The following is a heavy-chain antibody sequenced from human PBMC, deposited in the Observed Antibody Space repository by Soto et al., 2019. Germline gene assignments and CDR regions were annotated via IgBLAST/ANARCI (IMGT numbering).Heavy chain of an antibody. Sequence: EVQLVESGGGLVKPGGSLRLSCAASGFTFTRYSMNWVRQAPGKGLEWVSSISSTTNYIYYGDSMKGRFTISRDNAKNKQYLEKNSLRSEDTAVYYCAIESEAPTSNFDSWGQGTLVTVSS. J-gene: IGHJ4*02. V-gene: IGHV3-21*06. CDR3: AIESEAPTSNFDS. CDR1: GFTFTRYS. CDR2: ISSTTNYI.